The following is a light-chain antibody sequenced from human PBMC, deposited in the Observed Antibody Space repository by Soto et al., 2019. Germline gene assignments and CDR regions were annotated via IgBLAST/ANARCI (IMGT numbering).Light chain of an antibody. V-gene: IGKV1-5*01. Sequence: DIQMTQSPSPLSASVGDRVTITCRASQSISSWLAWYQQKPGKAPKLLIYDASSLESGVPSRFSGSGSGTEFTLTISSLQPDDFATYYCQQYNSHFGGGTKVEIK. CDR2: DAS. J-gene: IGKJ4*01. CDR1: QSISSW. CDR3: QQYNSH.